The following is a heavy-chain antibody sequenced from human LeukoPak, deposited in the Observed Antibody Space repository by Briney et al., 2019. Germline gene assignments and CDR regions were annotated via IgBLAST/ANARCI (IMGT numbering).Heavy chain of an antibody. Sequence: SQTLSLTCAISGDRVSSNSAAWNWIRQSPSRGLEWLGRTYYRSKWYTDYALSVKSRITINPDTSKNQFSLQLNSVTPDDTAIYYCSRSAPDFYYAMDVWGQGTTVTVSS. CDR3: SRSAPDFYYAMDV. J-gene: IGHJ6*02. V-gene: IGHV6-1*01. CDR2: TYYRSKWYT. CDR1: GDRVSSNSAA.